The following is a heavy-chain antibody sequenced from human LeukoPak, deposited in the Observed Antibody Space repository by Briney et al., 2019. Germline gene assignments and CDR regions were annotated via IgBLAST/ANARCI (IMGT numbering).Heavy chain of an antibody. CDR3: AKDLAFSGSLDH. Sequence: GRALRLSCVASGFTFGSYGMHWVRQAPGKGLEWVALISTDGRTKFYVDSVKGRFTVSRDNSKNTVYLQMNSLRTDDTAVYYCAKDLAFSGSLDHWGQGTVVSVPS. J-gene: IGHJ4*02. CDR1: GFTFGSYG. D-gene: IGHD1-26*01. V-gene: IGHV3-30*18. CDR2: ISTDGRTK.